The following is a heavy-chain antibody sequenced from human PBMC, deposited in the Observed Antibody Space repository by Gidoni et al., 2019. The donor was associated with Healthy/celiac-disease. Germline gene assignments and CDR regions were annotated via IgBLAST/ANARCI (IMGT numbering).Heavy chain of an antibody. V-gene: IGHV1-18*01. CDR1: GSPFTSYG. D-gene: IGHD1-26*01. CDR3: AREITWELLRRMGIYHYGMDV. J-gene: IGHJ6*02. Sequence: QVQLVQSGAEVKKPGASVKVSCKASGSPFTSYGISWVRQAPGQGLEWMGWISAYNGNTNYAQKLQGRVTMTTDTSTSTAYMELRSLRSDDTAVYYCAREITWELLRRMGIYHYGMDVWGQGTTVTVSS. CDR2: ISAYNGNT.